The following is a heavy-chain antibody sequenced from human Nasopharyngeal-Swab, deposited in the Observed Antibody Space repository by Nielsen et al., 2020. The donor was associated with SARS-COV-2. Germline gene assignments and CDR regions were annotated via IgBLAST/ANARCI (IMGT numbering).Heavy chain of an antibody. CDR2: ISSSSSYI. V-gene: IGHV3-21*01. CDR1: GFTFSSYS. D-gene: IGHD1-26*01. CDR3: AREGSSSIVGATFFDY. Sequence: GESLKISCAASGFTFSSYSMNWVRQVPGKGLEWVSSISSSSSYIYYADSVKGRFTISRDNAKNSLYLQMNSLRAEDTAVYYCAREGSSSIVGATFFDYWGQGTLVTVSS. J-gene: IGHJ4*02.